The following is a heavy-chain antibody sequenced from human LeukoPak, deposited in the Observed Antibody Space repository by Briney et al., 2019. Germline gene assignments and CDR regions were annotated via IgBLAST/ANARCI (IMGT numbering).Heavy chain of an antibody. CDR2: ISYDGSNK. V-gene: IGHV3-30*18. CDR1: GFTFSSYG. CDR3: AKDLEYCSGGSCYSVGYYYYCGMDV. J-gene: IGHJ6*02. Sequence: PGGSLRLSCAASGFTFSSYGMHWVRQAPGKGLEWVAVISYDGSNKYYADSVKGRFTISRDNSKNTLYLQMNSLRAEDTAVYYCAKDLEYCSGGSCYSVGYYYYCGMDVWGQGTTVTVSS. D-gene: IGHD2-15*01.